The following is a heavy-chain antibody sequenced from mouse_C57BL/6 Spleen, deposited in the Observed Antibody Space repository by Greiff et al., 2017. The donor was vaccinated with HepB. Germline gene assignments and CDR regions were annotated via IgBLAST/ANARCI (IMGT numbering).Heavy chain of an antibody. D-gene: IGHD2-3*01. CDR1: GYTFTSYW. CDR3: ARGNGYYYYAMDY. Sequence: QVQLQQPGAELVKPGASVKLSCKASGYTFTSYWMQWVKQRPGQGLEWIGEIDPSDSYTNYKQKFKGKATLTVDTSSSTAYMQLSSLTSEDSAVYYCARGNGYYYYAMDYWGQGTSVTVSS. J-gene: IGHJ4*01. CDR2: IDPSDSYT. V-gene: IGHV1-50*01.